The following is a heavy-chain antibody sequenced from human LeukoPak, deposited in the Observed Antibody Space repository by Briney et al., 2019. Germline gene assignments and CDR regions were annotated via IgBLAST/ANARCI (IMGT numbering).Heavy chain of an antibody. CDR2: IAGGDEST. CDR3: ARGVYWSLDY. D-gene: IGHD1-1*01. CDR1: GFIFNTNG. J-gene: IGHJ4*02. V-gene: IGHV3-23*01. Sequence: GGSLRLSCAISGFIFNTNGMNWVRQSPGKGLEWLGTIAGGDESTYYADSVKGRFAISRDNSKNTVFLHMNSLRVEDTAVYYCARGVYWSLDYWGQGTPVTVSS.